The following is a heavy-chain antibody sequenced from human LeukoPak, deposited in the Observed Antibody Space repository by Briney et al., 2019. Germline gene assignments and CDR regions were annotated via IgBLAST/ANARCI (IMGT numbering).Heavy chain of an antibody. J-gene: IGHJ4*02. V-gene: IGHV4-4*07. D-gene: IGHD6-19*01. CDR1: GGSISSYY. CDR2: IYTSGST. CDR3: AGERGEEYSSGWYKRNYFDN. Sequence: RASETLSLTCTVSGGSISSYYWSWIRQPAGKGLEWIGRIYTSGSTNYNPSLKSRVTMSVDTSKNQFSLKLSTVTAADTAVYYCAGERGEEYSSGWYKRNYFDNWGQGIRVTVSS.